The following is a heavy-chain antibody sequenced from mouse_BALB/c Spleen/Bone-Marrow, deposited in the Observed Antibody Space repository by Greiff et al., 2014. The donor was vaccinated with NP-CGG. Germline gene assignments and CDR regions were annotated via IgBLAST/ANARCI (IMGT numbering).Heavy chain of an antibody. Sequence: VQLQQSGAELVKPGASVKLSCKASGYNFTSYWMNWVKQRPGQGLEWIGEIDPTDNYINYNQKVKGKGTLTVDKSSSTAYMQLSSLTSEDSAVYYCARPRGLYDYWYFDVWGAGTTVTVSS. D-gene: IGHD2-3*01. CDR2: IDPTDNYI. J-gene: IGHJ1*01. CDR3: ARPRGLYDYWYFDV. CDR1: GYNFTSYW. V-gene: IGHV1-69*02.